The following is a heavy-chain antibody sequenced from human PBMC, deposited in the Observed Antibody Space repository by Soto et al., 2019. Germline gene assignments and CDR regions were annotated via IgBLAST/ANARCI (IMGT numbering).Heavy chain of an antibody. CDR3: ARVTQYDFWSGLDY. V-gene: IGHV4-30-4*01. CDR1: GGSISSGDYY. Sequence: PSETLSLTCTVSGGSISSGDYYWSWIRQPPGKGLEWIGYIYYSGSTYYNPSLKSRVTISVDTSKNQFSLKLSSVTAADTAVYYCARVTQYDFWSGLDYWGQGTLVTVSS. CDR2: IYYSGST. D-gene: IGHD3-3*01. J-gene: IGHJ4*02.